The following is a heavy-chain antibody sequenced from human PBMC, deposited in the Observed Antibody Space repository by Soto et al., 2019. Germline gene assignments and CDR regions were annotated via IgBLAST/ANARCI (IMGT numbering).Heavy chain of an antibody. J-gene: IGHJ4*02. CDR2: ISSSSSYI. D-gene: IGHD6-19*01. CDR3: ARDLSGWYNS. V-gene: IGHV3-21*01. CDR1: GFTFSSYS. Sequence: GGSLRLSCAVSGFTFSSYSMNWVRQAPGKGLEWVSSISSSSSYIYYADSVKGRFTISRDNAKNSLYLQMNSLRAEDTAVYYCARDLSGWYNSWGQGTLVTVSS.